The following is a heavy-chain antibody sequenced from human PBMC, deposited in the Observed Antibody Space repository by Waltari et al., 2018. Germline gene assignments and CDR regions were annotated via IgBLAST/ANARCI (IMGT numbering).Heavy chain of an antibody. D-gene: IGHD7-27*01. CDR1: GFTFDDYG. Sequence: EVLLVESGGAVVRPGGSLRLSCAASGFTFDDYGMVWVRQAPGEGLEWVSGISWNGASTDYADSVKGRFTISRDKAENSLYLQMNSLIAEDTALYHCARDKWGPDYWGQGTLVTVSS. J-gene: IGHJ4*02. V-gene: IGHV3-20*01. CDR3: ARDKWGPDY. CDR2: ISWNGAST.